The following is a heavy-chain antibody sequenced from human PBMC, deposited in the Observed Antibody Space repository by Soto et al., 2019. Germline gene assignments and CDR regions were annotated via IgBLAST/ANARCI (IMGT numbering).Heavy chain of an antibody. J-gene: IGHJ3*02. Sequence: GASVKVSCKASGYTFTSYDINWVRQATGQGLEWMGWMNPNSGNKGYAQKFQGRVTMTRNTSISTAYMELSSLRSEDTAVYYCARTPLFSSSWYPEAFDIWGQGTMVTVSS. CDR3: ARTPLFSSSWYPEAFDI. CDR2: MNPNSGNK. V-gene: IGHV1-8*01. D-gene: IGHD6-13*01. CDR1: GYTFTSYD.